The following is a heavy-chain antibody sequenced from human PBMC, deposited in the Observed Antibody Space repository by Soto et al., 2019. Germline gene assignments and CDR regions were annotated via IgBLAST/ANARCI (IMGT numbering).Heavy chain of an antibody. CDR3: ATVICQGNITAY. Sequence: QVQLVESGGGVVQPGRALRLSCAASGFTFNRYGMHWVRQAPCKGLEWVALISYDGSDKYYPESVKGRFTSSRDNSKNTLYLQMNSLRPEDTDVYYCATVICQGNITAYWGKGTLVTLSS. J-gene: IGHJ4*02. V-gene: IGHV3-30*03. D-gene: IGHD3-10*01. CDR2: ISYDGSDK. CDR1: GFTFNRYG.